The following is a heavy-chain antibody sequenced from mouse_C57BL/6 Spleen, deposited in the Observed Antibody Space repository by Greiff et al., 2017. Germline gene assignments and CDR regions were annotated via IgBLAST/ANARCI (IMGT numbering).Heavy chain of an antibody. CDR2: ISDGGSYT. CDR3: ARTYYDYDDGKYFDY. CDR1: GFTFSSYA. Sequence: EVKLVESGGGLVKPGGSLKLSCAASGFTFSSYAMSWVRQTPEKRLEWVATISDGGSYTYYPDNVKGRFTISRDNAKNNLYLQMSHLKSEDTAMYYCARTYYDYDDGKYFDYWGQGTTLTVSS. J-gene: IGHJ2*01. D-gene: IGHD2-4*01. V-gene: IGHV5-4*03.